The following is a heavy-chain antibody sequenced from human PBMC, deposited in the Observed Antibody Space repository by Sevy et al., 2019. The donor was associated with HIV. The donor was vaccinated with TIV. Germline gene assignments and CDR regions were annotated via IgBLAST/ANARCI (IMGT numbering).Heavy chain of an antibody. Sequence: SETLSLTCTVSGDPISSYYWSWIRQPPGKGLEWIGYIFYSGNTKNNPSLKSRVTISVDTSKNQFSLNLSSVTAADTAVYYCVRLHRSGIAAAGYTFDSWGQGTLVTVSS. V-gene: IGHV4-59*08. CDR2: IFYSGNT. CDR1: GDPISSYY. J-gene: IGHJ4*02. CDR3: VRLHRSGIAAAGYTFDS. D-gene: IGHD6-13*01.